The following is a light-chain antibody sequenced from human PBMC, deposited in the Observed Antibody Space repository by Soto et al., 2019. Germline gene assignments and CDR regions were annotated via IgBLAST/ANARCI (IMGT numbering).Light chain of an antibody. J-gene: IGKJ2*02. Sequence: EIVLTQSPGTLSLSPGGRATLSCRASQSFSRSYLAWYQQRPGQAPRLLIYGVSTRATGIPDRFSGSGSGTDFTLTISRLEPEDFAVYYCQHYGTSPCTFGQGTKLEIK. CDR2: GVS. V-gene: IGKV3-20*01. CDR3: QHYGTSPCT. CDR1: QSFSRSY.